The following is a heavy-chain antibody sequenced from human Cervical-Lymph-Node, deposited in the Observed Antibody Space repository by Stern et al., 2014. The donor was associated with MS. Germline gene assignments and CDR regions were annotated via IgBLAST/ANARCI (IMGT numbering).Heavy chain of an antibody. Sequence: QVQLLESGGGVVQPGRSLRLSCAASGFMFSSYSMHWVRQAPGKGLEWVAVISFDGSNKYYADSVKGRFTISRDNSKNTLYLQVNSLRTEDAAVYYCARESLYDFPDAFDIWGEGTMVTVS. D-gene: IGHD3-3*01. V-gene: IGHV3-30*04. CDR3: ARESLYDFPDAFDI. CDR1: GFMFSSYS. J-gene: IGHJ3*02. CDR2: ISFDGSNK.